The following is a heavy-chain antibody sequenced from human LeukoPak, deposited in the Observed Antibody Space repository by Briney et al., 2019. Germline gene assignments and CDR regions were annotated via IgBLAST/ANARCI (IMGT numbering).Heavy chain of an antibody. J-gene: IGHJ1*01. V-gene: IGHV1-69-2*01. CDR1: GYTFSDHH. Sequence: ASVKVSCKASGYTFSDHHIHWVQQAPGKGLEWMGRVGPEDGEVIYAGKFQGRVTMTADTSIDTAYMEVTSLRFEDTAIYYCAAGTDYGKYWGQGTLVTVSS. CDR3: AAGTDYGKY. D-gene: IGHD4-17*01. CDR2: VGPEDGEV.